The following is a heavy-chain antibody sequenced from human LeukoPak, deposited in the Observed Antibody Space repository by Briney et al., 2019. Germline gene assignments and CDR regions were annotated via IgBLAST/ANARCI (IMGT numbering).Heavy chain of an antibody. J-gene: IGHJ4*02. D-gene: IGHD1-1*01. CDR3: ARCTTGRTFGSLREIKRSREIDY. Sequence: KRGGSLRLSCAASGFTFSSYSMNWVRQSPGKGLEWVSSINSNSSNIYYADSVKGRFTISRDNAKNSLYLQMNSLRVEDTAVYYCARCTTGRTFGSLREIKRSREIDYWGQGTLVTVSS. CDR1: GFTFSSYS. V-gene: IGHV3-21*01. CDR2: INSNSSNI.